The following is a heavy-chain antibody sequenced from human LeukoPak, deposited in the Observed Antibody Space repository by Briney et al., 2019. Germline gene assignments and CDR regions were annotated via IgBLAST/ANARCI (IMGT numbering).Heavy chain of an antibody. CDR2: IKRDGSEK. Sequence: GGSLRLSCAASGFTLSTYWMAWVRQAPGKGPEWVANIKRDGSEKYYVESVKGRFTISRDNAKNPLFLQMNSLTAEDTSIYYCARDSSGNLDYWGQGALVTVSS. CDR3: ARDSSGNLDY. CDR1: GFTLSTYW. V-gene: IGHV3-7*01. D-gene: IGHD1-26*01. J-gene: IGHJ4*02.